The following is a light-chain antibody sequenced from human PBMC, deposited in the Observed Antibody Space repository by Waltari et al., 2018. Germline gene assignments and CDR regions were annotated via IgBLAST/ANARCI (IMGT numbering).Light chain of an antibody. Sequence: DIQMTQSPPSLSVSVGDRVTLTCQASNDISNSLNWYQQIPGQVPRVLIYDASNLEPGVPSRFSGSGSGTHFTFTITTVQPEDVGTYYCQQYHNLPFTFGPGTKVDIK. J-gene: IGKJ3*01. CDR3: QQYHNLPFT. CDR2: DAS. CDR1: NDISNS. V-gene: IGKV1-33*01.